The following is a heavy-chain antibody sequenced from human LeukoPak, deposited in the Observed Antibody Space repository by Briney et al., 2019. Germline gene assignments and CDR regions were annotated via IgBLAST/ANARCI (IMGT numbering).Heavy chain of an antibody. D-gene: IGHD3-10*01. CDR1: GFTFSSYA. Sequence: GGSLRLSCAASGFTFSSYAMSWVRQAPGKGLEWVSAISGSGGSTYYADSVKGRFTISRDNSKNTLYLQMNSLRAEDTAVYYCAKDTRIGSGSYRRGWFDPWGQGTLVTVSS. J-gene: IGHJ5*02. CDR2: ISGSGGST. V-gene: IGHV3-23*01. CDR3: AKDTRIGSGSYRRGWFDP.